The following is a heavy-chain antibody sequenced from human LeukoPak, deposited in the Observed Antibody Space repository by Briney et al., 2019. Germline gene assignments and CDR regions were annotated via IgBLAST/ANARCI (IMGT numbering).Heavy chain of an antibody. V-gene: IGHV1-18*01. CDR3: ARTCRGDMIVVCSDY. D-gene: IGHD3-22*01. J-gene: IGHJ4*02. CDR2: ISAYNGNT. Sequence: AAAKVSCKAFGYTFTSYGISWVPQAPGQGLEWMGWISAYNGNTHYAQKLQGRVTMNTDTSTSTAYMELRSLRSDDTAVYYCARTCRGDMIVVCSDYWGQGTLVTVSS. CDR1: GYTFTSYG.